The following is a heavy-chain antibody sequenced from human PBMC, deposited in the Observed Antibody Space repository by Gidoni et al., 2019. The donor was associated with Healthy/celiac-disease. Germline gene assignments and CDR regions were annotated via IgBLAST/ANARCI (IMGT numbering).Heavy chain of an antibody. J-gene: IGHJ4*02. D-gene: IGHD4-17*01. CDR3: AKEEREHYGDDY. V-gene: IGHV3-30*18. Sequence: QVQLVESGGGVVQPGRSLRLSCAASGFTFSSYGMHWVRQAPGKGLEWVAVISYDGSNKYYADSVKGRFTISRDNSKNTLYLQMNSLRAEDTAVYYCAKEEREHYGDDYWGQGTLVTVSS. CDR2: ISYDGSNK. CDR1: GFTFSSYG.